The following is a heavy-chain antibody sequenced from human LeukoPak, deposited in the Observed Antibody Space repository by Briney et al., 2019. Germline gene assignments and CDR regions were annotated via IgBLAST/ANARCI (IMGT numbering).Heavy chain of an antibody. D-gene: IGHD3-22*01. CDR3: ARDVSYGYYYAYYFDY. V-gene: IGHV3-7*01. CDR1: GFTFSSYW. CDR2: IKQDGSEK. J-gene: IGHJ4*02. Sequence: GGSLRLSCAASGFTFSSYWMSWVRQAPGKGLEWVANIKQDGSEKYYVESVKGRFTISRDNAKNSLYLQMNSLRAEDTAVYYCARDVSYGYYYAYYFDYWGQGTLVTVSS.